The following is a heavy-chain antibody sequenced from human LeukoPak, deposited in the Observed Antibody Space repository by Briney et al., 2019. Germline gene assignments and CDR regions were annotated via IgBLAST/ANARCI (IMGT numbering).Heavy chain of an antibody. J-gene: IGHJ6*03. CDR2: INHSGST. CDR3: ARGRHSSSWYPPYYYYYYMDV. D-gene: IGHD6-13*01. CDR1: GGSFSGYY. Sequence: SETLSLTCAVYGGSFSGYYWSWIRQPPGKGLEWIGEINHSGSTNYNPSLKSRVTISVDTSKNQFSLKLSSVTAADTAVYYCARGRHSSSWYPPYYYYYYMDVWGKGTTVTVSS. V-gene: IGHV4-34*01.